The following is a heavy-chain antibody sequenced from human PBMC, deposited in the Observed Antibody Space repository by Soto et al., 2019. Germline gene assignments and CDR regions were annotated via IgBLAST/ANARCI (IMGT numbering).Heavy chain of an antibody. CDR2: ISAGGGNT. J-gene: IGHJ5*02. V-gene: IGHV3-23*01. CDR1: GFSFSTYA. CDR3: VKHSEYQLLSWFDP. D-gene: IGHD2-2*01. Sequence: EVQLLESGGGLVQPGGSLRLSCAASGFSFSTYAMSWVRQAPGKGLEWVSGISAGGGNTFYADSVRGRFTISRDNSKNTLSLQINSLRAEDTALYYCVKHSEYQLLSWFDPWGQGTLVTVSS.